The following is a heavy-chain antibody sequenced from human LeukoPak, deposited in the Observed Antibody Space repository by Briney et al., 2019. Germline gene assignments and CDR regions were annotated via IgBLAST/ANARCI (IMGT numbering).Heavy chain of an antibody. D-gene: IGHD3-22*01. V-gene: IGHV1-2*02. J-gene: IGHJ3*02. CDR1: GYTFTGYH. Sequence: ASVKVSCKASGYTFTGYHIHWVRQAPGQGPEWMAWINPNSGGTKYAQEFQGRVTMTRDTSISTAYMEMSRLTSDDTAVYYCVKGWDSSGYYAFDIWGQGTMVTVSS. CDR2: INPNSGGT. CDR3: VKGWDSSGYYAFDI.